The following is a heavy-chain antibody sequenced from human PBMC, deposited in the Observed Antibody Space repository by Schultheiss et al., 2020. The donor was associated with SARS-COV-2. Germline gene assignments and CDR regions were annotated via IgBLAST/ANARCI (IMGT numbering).Heavy chain of an antibody. CDR3: ARIPEVYYGMDV. CDR2: IDWEDTK. D-gene: IGHD1-14*01. Sequence: SGPTLVKPTQTLTLTCTFSGFSLSTSGVGVGWIRQPPGKALEWLALIDWEDTKYYSTSLKTRLTISKDTSKNQVVLTMTNMDPVDTATYYCARIPEVYYGMDVWGQGTTVTVSS. CDR1: GFSLSTSGVG. V-gene: IGHV2-70*01. J-gene: IGHJ6*02.